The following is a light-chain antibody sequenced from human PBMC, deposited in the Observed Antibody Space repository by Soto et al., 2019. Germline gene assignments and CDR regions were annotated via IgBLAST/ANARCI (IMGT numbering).Light chain of an antibody. V-gene: IGLV1-51*01. Sequence: QSVLTQPPSVSAAPGQKVTVSCSGTRSNIGNNYVYWYQHLPGTAPKLLIYDNDKRPSGIPDRFSASKSGTSATLDITGLQTGDEADYYCEAWDSNLSGGVFGGGTKVTVL. CDR3: EAWDSNLSGGV. CDR1: RSNIGNNY. J-gene: IGLJ3*02. CDR2: DND.